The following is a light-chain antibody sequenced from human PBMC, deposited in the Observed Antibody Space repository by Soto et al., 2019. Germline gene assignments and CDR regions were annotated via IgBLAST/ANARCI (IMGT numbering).Light chain of an antibody. CDR1: QSISSY. CDR2: AAS. Sequence: DIQMTHSPSSLSASVGDRVTITCRASQSISSYLNWYQQKPGKAPKLLIYAASSLQSGVPSRFSGSGSGTDFTLTISSLQPEDFATYYCQQSYSIPLTFGGGTKVDIK. CDR3: QQSYSIPLT. J-gene: IGKJ4*01. V-gene: IGKV1-39*01.